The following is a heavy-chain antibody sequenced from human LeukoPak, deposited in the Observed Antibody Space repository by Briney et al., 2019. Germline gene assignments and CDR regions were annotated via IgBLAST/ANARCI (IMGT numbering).Heavy chain of an antibody. CDR3: ARGSLGGYDSSGYYY. D-gene: IGHD3-22*01. CDR2: ISAYNGNT. Sequence: GASVTVCFKASGYTFTSYGISWVRQAPGQGLEWMGWISAYNGNTNYAQRLQGRVTMTTDTSTSTAYMELRSLRSDDTAVYYCARGSLGGYDSSGYYYWGQGTLVTVSS. J-gene: IGHJ4*02. V-gene: IGHV1-18*01. CDR1: GYTFTSYG.